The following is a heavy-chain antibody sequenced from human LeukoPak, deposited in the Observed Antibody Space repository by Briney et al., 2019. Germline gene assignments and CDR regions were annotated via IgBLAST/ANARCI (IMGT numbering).Heavy chain of an antibody. CDR3: ARWGSWIQLWSGY. CDR2: IYHSGST. V-gene: IGHV4-4*02. D-gene: IGHD5-18*01. Sequence: PSETLSLTCTVSGGSISSSNWWSWVRQPPGKGLEWIGEIYHSGSTNYNPSLKSRVTISVDKSKNQFSLKLCSVTATDTAVYYCARWGSWIQLWSGYWGQGTLVTVSS. CDR1: GGSISSSNW. J-gene: IGHJ4*02.